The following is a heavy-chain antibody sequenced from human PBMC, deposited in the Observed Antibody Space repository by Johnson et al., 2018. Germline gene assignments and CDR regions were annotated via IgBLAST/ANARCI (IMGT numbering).Heavy chain of an antibody. Sequence: VQLVESGGGLVQPGGSLRLSCAASGFSVSSNFIKWVRQAPGKGLEWVSAIYSGGSTYYADSVQGRFTISRDNYKNSLYLQMNSLRTEDTALYFCAKDRVVARPAHYYYGIDGWGLGTTVTVSS. CDR3: AKDRVVARPAHYYYGIDG. D-gene: IGHD6-6*01. CDR2: IYSGGST. J-gene: IGHJ6*02. CDR1: GFSVSSNF. V-gene: IGHV3-66*02.